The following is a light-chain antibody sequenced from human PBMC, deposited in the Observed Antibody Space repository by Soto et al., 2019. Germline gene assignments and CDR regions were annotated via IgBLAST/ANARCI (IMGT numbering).Light chain of an antibody. CDR1: QSVSSS. Sequence: DIQMTQSPSTLSASVGDRVTITCRASQSVSSSLAWYQQKPGKAPRLLIYDASSLESGVPSRFSGGGSGTEFTLTISSLQPDDFATYYCQQYNSYSLYTFGQGTKLEIK. V-gene: IGKV1-5*01. J-gene: IGKJ2*01. CDR3: QQYNSYSLYT. CDR2: DAS.